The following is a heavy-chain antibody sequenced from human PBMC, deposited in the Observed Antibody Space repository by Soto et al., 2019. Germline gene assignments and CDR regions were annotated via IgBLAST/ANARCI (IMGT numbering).Heavy chain of an antibody. J-gene: IGHJ4*01. D-gene: IGHD1-26*01. CDR3: ARASGTGVGTTSY. V-gene: IGHV1-18*01. Sequence: QVQLVQSGPEVKKPGASAKVSCKASGYTFSNYGISWMRQVPGQGLEWMGWFSAYNGETKYAQKFQGRVSMTTDTATNTAYMELGSLRSDETAVYYCARASGTGVGTTSYWGHGTLVTVSS. CDR2: FSAYNGET. CDR1: GYTFSNYG.